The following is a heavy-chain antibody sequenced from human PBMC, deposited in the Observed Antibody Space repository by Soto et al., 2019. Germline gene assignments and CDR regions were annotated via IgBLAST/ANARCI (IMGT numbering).Heavy chain of an antibody. Sequence: QVQLQESGPGLVKPSGTLSLTCDVSGYSISSTYWWRWVRQSPLEGLEWIGEIYPTTGRANYNPSLRSRVTISADSSKNQFSLNLRSVTAADTAVYYCARHVGVTGTRGFDYWGQGIPVSVSS. CDR2: IYPTTGRA. D-gene: IGHD1-1*01. CDR1: GYSISSTYW. J-gene: IGHJ4*02. V-gene: IGHV4-4*02. CDR3: ARHVGVTGTRGFDY.